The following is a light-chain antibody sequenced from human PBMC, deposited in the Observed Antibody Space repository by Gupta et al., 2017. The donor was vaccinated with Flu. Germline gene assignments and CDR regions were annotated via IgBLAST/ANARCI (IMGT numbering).Light chain of an antibody. V-gene: IGLV8-61*01. J-gene: IGLJ2*01. CDR1: SGSVSSTHR. Sequence: QTVVPQEPSFSVSPGGTVTLTCGLSSGSVSSTHRPPWYQQTPGQPPRRLIYNKNRRSAGVPGRFSGSNGGNTAALTITGAQEDEECYYYCAVYMGGGTSLFGGGTKLTVL. CDR2: NKN. CDR3: AVYMGGGTSL.